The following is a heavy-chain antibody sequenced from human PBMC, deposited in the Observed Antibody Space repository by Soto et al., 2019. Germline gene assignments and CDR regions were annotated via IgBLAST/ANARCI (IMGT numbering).Heavy chain of an antibody. Sequence: ASVKVSCKASGGTFSSYTITWVRQAPGQGLEWMGGITPMFGTPNYAQKFRGRVTITADASTSTAYMELSSLRSEDTAMYFCARDGTLYDSRAYYYLYCGQRTLVTVSS. CDR1: GGTFSSYT. CDR2: ITPMFGTP. D-gene: IGHD3-22*01. V-gene: IGHV1-69*13. CDR3: ARDGTLYDSRAYYYLY. J-gene: IGHJ4*02.